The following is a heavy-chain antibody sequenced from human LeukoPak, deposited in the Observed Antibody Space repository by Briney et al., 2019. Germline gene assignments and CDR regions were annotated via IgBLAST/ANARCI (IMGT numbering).Heavy chain of an antibody. CDR1: GYSFTSYW. CDR2: IYPGDSDT. CDR3: ARFRVAGGDFDAFDI. J-gene: IGHJ3*02. D-gene: IGHD2-15*01. V-gene: IGHV5-51*01. Sequence: GESLKISCKGSGYSFTSYWIGWVRQMPGKGLEWMGIIYPGDSDTRYSPSFQGQVTISADKSISTAYLQWSSLKASDTAMYYCARFRVAGGDFDAFDIWGQGTMVTVSS.